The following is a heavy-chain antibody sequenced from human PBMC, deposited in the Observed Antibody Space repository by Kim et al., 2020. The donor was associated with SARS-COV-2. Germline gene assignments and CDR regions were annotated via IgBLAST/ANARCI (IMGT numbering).Heavy chain of an antibody. CDR3: ARDLGSYGSGSRGFDP. J-gene: IGHJ5*02. CDR2: IWYDGSNK. CDR1: GFTFSNYG. V-gene: IGHV3-33*01. D-gene: IGHD3-10*01. Sequence: GGSLRLSCAASGFTFSNYGMHWVRQAPGKGLEWVSVIWYDGSNKYYVDSVKGRFTISRDNSKNMLYLQMNSLRAEDTAVYYCARDLGSYGSGSRGFDPWG.